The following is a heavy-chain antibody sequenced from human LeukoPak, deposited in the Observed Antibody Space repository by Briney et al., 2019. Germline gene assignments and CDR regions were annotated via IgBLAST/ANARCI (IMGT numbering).Heavy chain of an antibody. V-gene: IGHV3-23*01. CDR1: GFTFGALS. CDR2: ISGTGDNT. CDR3: AKMKGHPLPKYYMDV. D-gene: IGHD1-26*01. J-gene: IGHJ6*01. Sequence: GGSLRPSCAASGFTFGALSMSWVRRPPGKGRGWVSGISGTGDNTLYADSVKGRFTISRDNSKNTLYLEMNSLRAEDMAIYYCAKMKGHPLPKYYMDVWGQGTTVTVSS.